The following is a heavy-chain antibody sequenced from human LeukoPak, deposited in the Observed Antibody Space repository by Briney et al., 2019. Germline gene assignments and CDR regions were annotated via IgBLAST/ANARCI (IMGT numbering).Heavy chain of an antibody. CDR1: GFTFSSYW. Sequence: GGSLRLSCAASGFTFSSYWMHWVRQAPGKGLAWVSRINSDGSSTSYADSVKGRFTISRDNAKNTLYLQMNSLRAEDTAVYYCAKMRVDIVSGCSSTSCYSGHYYYGMDVWGQGTTVTVSS. CDR3: AKMRVDIVSGCSSTSCYSGHYYYGMDV. CDR2: INSDGSST. J-gene: IGHJ6*02. V-gene: IGHV3-74*01. D-gene: IGHD2-2*01.